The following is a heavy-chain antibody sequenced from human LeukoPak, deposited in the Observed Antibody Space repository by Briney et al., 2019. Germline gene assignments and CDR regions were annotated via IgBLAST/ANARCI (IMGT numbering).Heavy chain of an antibody. CDR1: GGTFSSYA. D-gene: IGHD2-2*01. J-gene: IGHJ5*02. CDR2: IIPIFGTA. Sequence: SVKVSCKASGGTFSSYAISWVRQAPGQGPEWMGGIIPIFGTANYAQKFQGRVTITTDESTSTAYMELSSLRSEDTAVYYCARGAAAPSENRFDPWGQGTLVTVSS. CDR3: ARGAAAPSENRFDP. V-gene: IGHV1-69*05.